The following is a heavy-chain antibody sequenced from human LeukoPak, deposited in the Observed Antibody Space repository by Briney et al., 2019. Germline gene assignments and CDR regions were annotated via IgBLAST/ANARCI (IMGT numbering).Heavy chain of an antibody. Sequence: GGSLRLSCAVSGFTFSTYSMNWVRQAPGKGLEWVSYISSSGSTIYYADSVKGRFNISRDNAKNSLYLQMNSPRAEDTAVYNCARDRGIGGAFDIWGQGTMVTVSS. CDR3: ARDRGIGGAFDI. CDR2: ISSSGSTI. V-gene: IGHV3-48*01. J-gene: IGHJ3*02. CDR1: GFTFSTYS. D-gene: IGHD3-10*01.